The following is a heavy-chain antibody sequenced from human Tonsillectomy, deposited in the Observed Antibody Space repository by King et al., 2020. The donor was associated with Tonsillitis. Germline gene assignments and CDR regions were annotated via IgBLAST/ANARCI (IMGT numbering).Heavy chain of an antibody. CDR2: ISGDGAST. CDR3: AKGKEGGDLDY. J-gene: IGHJ4*02. CDR1: GFTFDDYA. V-gene: IGHV3-43*02. Sequence: VQLVESGGGVVQPGGSLRLSCAASGFTFDDYATHWVRQAPGKGLEWVSLISGDGASTYYADSVKGRFTISRDNSKNSLYLQMNRLKTEDPALYYCAKGKEGGDLDYWGRGTLVTVSS.